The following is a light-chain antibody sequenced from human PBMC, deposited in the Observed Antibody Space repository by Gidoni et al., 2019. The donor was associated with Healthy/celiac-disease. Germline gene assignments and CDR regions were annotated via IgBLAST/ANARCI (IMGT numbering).Light chain of an antibody. CDR3: QSYDSSLSGVV. CDR2: GNS. CDR1: SSNIGAGYD. Sequence: QSVLTQQPSVSAAPAQTVTISFTGSSSNIGAGYDVHWYQQLPGTAPKLLIYGNSNRPSGVPDRFSGSKSGTSASLAITGLQAEDEADYYCQSYDSSLSGVVFDGGTKLTVL. V-gene: IGLV1-40*01. J-gene: IGLJ3*02.